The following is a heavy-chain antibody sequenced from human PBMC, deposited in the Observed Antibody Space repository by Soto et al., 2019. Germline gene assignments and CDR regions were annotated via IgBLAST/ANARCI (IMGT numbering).Heavy chain of an antibody. CDR1: GGSIRDYY. CDR2: IYYTGTT. Sequence: SETLSLTCTVSGGSIRDYYWGWIRQSPGKGLDRIGYIYYTGTTKYNPSLKSRVTISVDSSKNQFSLKLDSVTAADTAVYYCARLGGYYQAFDSWGQGTLVTVSS. V-gene: IGHV4-59*08. D-gene: IGHD3-22*01. CDR3: ARLGGYYQAFDS. J-gene: IGHJ4*02.